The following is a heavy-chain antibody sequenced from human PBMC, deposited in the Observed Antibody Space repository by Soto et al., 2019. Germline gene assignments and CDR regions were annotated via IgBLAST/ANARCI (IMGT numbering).Heavy chain of an antibody. Sequence: GESLQISCKGSAYSFTRYCISGGRQMPGKGLEWMGRIDPSDSYTNYSPSFQGHVTISADKSISTAYLQWSSLKASDTAMYYCASLLFPPGDPCGMDFRGQGTSVTGS. CDR2: IDPSDSYT. J-gene: IGHJ6*02. V-gene: IGHV5-10-1*01. CDR1: AYSFTRYC. D-gene: IGHD3-16*01. CDR3: ASLLFPPGDPCGMDF.